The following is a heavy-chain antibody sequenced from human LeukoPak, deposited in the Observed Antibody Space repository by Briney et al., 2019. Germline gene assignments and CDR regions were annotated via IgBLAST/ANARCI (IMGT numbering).Heavy chain of an antibody. CDR1: GGSISDYY. CDR3: TREPHP. V-gene: IGHV4-4*07. CDR2: IYGWSA. Sequence: TSETLSLTCTVSGGSISDYYWSWIRQPAGKGLEWIGRIYGWSATYNLYLKNRVTMSIDTSRNQISLNLISVTAADTAVYYCTREPHPWGQGTLVTVSS. J-gene: IGHJ5*02.